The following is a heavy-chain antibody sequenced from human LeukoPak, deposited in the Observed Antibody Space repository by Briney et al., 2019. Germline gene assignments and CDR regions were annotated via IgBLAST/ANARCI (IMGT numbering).Heavy chain of an antibody. V-gene: IGHV1-46*01. J-gene: IGHJ6*03. CDR1: GYTFTSYY. D-gene: IGHD2-2*02. CDR3: ARSPSVVVPAAISYYYYMDV. Sequence: GASVKVSCKASGYTFTSYYMHWVRQAPGQGLEWMGLINPSGGSTSYAQKFQGRVTMTRDMSTSTVYMELSSLRSEDTAVYYCARSPSVVVPAAISYYYYMDVWGKGTTVTVSS. CDR2: INPSGGST.